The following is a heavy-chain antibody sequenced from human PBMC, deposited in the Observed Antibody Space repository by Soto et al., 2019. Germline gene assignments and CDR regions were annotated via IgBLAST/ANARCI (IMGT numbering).Heavy chain of an antibody. Sequence: GGSLRLSCAASGFTFSSYSMNWVRQAPGKGLEWVSYISSSSSTIYYADSVKGRFTISRDNAKNSLYLQMNSLRDEDTAVYYCARVADRHFDNDYGGTGPLDYWGQGTLVTVSS. CDR2: ISSSSSTI. CDR1: GFTFSSYS. J-gene: IGHJ4*02. D-gene: IGHD4-17*01. V-gene: IGHV3-48*02. CDR3: ARVADRHFDNDYGGTGPLDY.